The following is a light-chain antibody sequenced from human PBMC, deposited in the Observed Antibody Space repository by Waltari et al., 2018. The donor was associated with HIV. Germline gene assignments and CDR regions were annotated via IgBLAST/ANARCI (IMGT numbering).Light chain of an antibody. V-gene: IGKV2-28*01. Sequence: TQTPLSLPVTPGAPASISCKSNQSLSHSNGNDYLDWYLQRPGQAPQLLIFLGSNRVSGVPDRFSGSGSGREFTLKIATLEAEDVGVYYCMQTLQSPQTFGQGTRLE. CDR1: QSLSHSNGNDY. CDR3: MQTLQSPQT. J-gene: IGKJ2*01. CDR2: LGS.